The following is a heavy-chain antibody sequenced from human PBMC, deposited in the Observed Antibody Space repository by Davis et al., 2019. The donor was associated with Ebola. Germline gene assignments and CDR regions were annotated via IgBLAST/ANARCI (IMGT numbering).Heavy chain of an antibody. CDR3: ARGALHGGAWFDP. J-gene: IGHJ5*02. CDR1: GGSISSSSYY. Sequence: SETLSLTCTVSGGSISSSSYYWGWIRQPPGKGLEWIGSIYYSGSTNYNPSLKSRVTISVDTSKNQFSLKLSSVTAADTAVYYCARGALHGGAWFDPWGQGTLVTVSS. V-gene: IGHV4-39*07. D-gene: IGHD5-24*01. CDR2: IYYSGST.